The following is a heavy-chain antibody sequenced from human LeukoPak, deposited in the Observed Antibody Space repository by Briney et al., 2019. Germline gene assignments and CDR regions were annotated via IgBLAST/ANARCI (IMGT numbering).Heavy chain of an antibody. CDR1: GGSLSSSSYS. J-gene: IGHJ5*02. V-gene: IGHV4-39*01. Sequence: SETLSLTCTVSGGSLSSSSYSWGWIRQPPGKGLEWIGSIYYSGSTYYNPSLKSRVTISVDTSKNQFSLKLSSVTAADTAVYYCASTYYYDSSGYYPNWFDPWGQGTLVTVSS. D-gene: IGHD3-22*01. CDR2: IYYSGST. CDR3: ASTYYYDSSGYYPNWFDP.